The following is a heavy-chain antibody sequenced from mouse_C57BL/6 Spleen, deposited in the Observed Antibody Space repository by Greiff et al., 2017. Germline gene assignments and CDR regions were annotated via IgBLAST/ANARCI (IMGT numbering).Heavy chain of an antibody. J-gene: IGHJ4*01. CDR3: SRTGNYGYYYAMDY. Sequence: QVQLQQSGPGLVAPSQSLSITCTVSGFSLTSYAISWVRQPPGKGLEWLGVIWTGGGTNYNSALKSRLSISKDNSKSQVFLKMNSLQTDETARYYCSRTGNYGYYYAMDYWGQGTSVTVSS. CDR2: IWTGGGT. V-gene: IGHV2-9-1*01. D-gene: IGHD1-1*02. CDR1: GFSLTSYA.